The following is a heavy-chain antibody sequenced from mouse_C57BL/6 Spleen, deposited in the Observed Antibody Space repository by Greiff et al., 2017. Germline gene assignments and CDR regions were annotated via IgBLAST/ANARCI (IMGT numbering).Heavy chain of an antibody. CDR3: ARQDSSGYYYAMDY. CDR2: IYPRSGNT. CDR1: GYTFTSYG. V-gene: IGHV1-81*01. J-gene: IGHJ4*01. Sequence: QVQLQQSGAELARPGASVKLSCKASGYTFTSYGISWVKQRTGQGLEWIGEIYPRSGNTYYNAKFKGKATLTADKSSSTAYMELRSLTSEDSAVYFCARQDSSGYYYAMDYWGQGTSVTVSS. D-gene: IGHD3-2*02.